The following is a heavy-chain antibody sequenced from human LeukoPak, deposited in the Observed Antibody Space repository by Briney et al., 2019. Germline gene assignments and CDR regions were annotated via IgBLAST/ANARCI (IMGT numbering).Heavy chain of an antibody. J-gene: IGHJ3*01. CDR2: IGSSGGST. V-gene: IGHV3-23*01. D-gene: IGHD5-24*01. Sequence: GGSLRLSCAASGFTFSNSAMTWVRQAPGKGLEWVSLIGSSGGSTYYADSVKGRFTISRDNSKNTLSLQMNSLRVEDTAIYYCAKDIQLSTWGLGTMVTVSS. CDR1: GFTFSNSA. CDR3: AKDIQLST.